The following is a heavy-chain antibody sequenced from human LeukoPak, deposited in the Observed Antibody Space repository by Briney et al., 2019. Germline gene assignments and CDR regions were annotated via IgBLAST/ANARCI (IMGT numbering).Heavy chain of an antibody. V-gene: IGHV4-61*02. J-gene: IGHJ3*02. CDR2: IYTSGST. CDR1: GGSISSGSYY. D-gene: IGHD4-11*01. CDR3: ARDTVTAYYDAFDI. Sequence: KPSETLSLTCPVSGGSISSGSYYWSWIRQPAGKGLEWIGRIYTSGSTNYNPSLKSRVTISVDTSKNQFSLKLSSVTAADTAVYYCARDTVTAYYDAFDIWGQGTMVTVSS.